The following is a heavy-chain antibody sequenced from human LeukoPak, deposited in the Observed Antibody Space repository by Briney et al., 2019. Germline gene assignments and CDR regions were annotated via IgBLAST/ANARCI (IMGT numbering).Heavy chain of an antibody. CDR2: ISSSSSYI. V-gene: IGHV3-21*01. D-gene: IGHD3-22*01. J-gene: IGHJ4*02. CDR1: GFTFSSYS. Sequence: PGGSLRLSCAASGFTFSSYSMNWVRQAPGKGLEWVSSISSSSSYIYYADSVKGRFTISRDNAKNSLYLQMNSLRAEDTAVYYCARETPYYYDSSGYYYDFVDYWGQGTLVTVSS. CDR3: ARETPYYYDSSGYYYDFVDY.